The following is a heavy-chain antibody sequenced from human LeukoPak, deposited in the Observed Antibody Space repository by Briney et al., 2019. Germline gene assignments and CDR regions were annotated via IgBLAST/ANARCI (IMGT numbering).Heavy chain of an antibody. V-gene: IGHV3-21*01. Sequence: GSLRLSCAASGFTFSSYSMNWVRQAPGKGLEWVSSISSSSSYIYYADSVKGRFTISRDNAKNSLYLQMNSLRAEDTAVYYCAREGVGATASFDYWGQGTLVTVSS. J-gene: IGHJ4*02. CDR1: GFTFSSYS. CDR2: ISSSSSYI. D-gene: IGHD1-26*01. CDR3: AREGVGATASFDY.